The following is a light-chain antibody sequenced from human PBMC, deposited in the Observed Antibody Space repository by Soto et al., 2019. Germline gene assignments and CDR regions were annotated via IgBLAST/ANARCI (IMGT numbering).Light chain of an antibody. Sequence: EIVLTQSPDTLSLSPGERATLSCRASQSISTYLAWYQQKPGQSPRLLVYDAVNRAAGAPDRFSGSGSGTDFTLTISRLEPEDAAVYVCKQRSDWPPLTFGGGTKVEIK. V-gene: IGKV3-11*01. CDR3: KQRSDWPPLT. CDR1: QSISTY. CDR2: DAV. J-gene: IGKJ4*01.